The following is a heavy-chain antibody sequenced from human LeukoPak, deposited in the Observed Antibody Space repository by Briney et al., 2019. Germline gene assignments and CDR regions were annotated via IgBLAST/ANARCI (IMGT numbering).Heavy chain of an antibody. V-gene: IGHV4-34*01. J-gene: IGHJ4*02. CDR3: ARDNSIAAAGTWDYFDY. Sequence: PSETLSLTCTVFYGSFSGYYWSCIRQPPGKGLEWIGEINNKGNTNYKPSLKSRVTISVDTSKEQFSLKLNSVTAADTAVYYCARDNSIAAAGTWDYFDYWGQGTLVTVSS. D-gene: IGHD6-13*01. CDR2: INNKGNT. CDR1: YGSFSGYY.